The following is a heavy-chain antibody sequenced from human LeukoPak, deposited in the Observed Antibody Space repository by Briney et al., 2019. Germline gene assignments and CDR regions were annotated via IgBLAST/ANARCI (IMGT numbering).Heavy chain of an antibody. CDR1: GGSFSGYY. V-gene: IGHV4-34*01. CDR3: AREAVHPTAYYDFRSGYSRPPYYYYYGMDV. D-gene: IGHD3-3*01. Sequence: PSETLSLTCAVYGGSFSGYYWSWIRQPPGKGLEWIGEINHSGSTNYNPSLKSRVTISVDTSKNQFSLKLSSVTAADTAVYYCAREAVHPTAYYDFRSGYSRPPYYYYYGMDVWGQGTTVTVSS. J-gene: IGHJ6*02. CDR2: INHSGST.